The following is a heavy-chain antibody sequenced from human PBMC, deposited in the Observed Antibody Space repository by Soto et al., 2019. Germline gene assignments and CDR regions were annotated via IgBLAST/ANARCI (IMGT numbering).Heavy chain of an antibody. Sequence: GESLKISCKGSGYSFTSYWIDWVRQMPGKGLEWMGRIDPSDSYTNYSPSFQGHVTISADKSISTAYLQWSSLKASDTAMYYCARTSMQSRGYSYGHGGMDVWGQGTAVTVSS. CDR3: ARTSMQSRGYSYGHGGMDV. D-gene: IGHD5-18*01. CDR1: GYSFTSYW. J-gene: IGHJ6*02. CDR2: IDPSDSYT. V-gene: IGHV5-10-1*01.